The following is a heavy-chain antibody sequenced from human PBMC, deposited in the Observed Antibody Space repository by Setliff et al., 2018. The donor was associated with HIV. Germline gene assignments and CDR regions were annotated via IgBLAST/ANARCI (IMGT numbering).Heavy chain of an antibody. CDR3: ARATATWLVDN. V-gene: IGHV4-38-2*01. CDR2: FYETGYT. CDR1: GGSISSVYY. Sequence: SETLSLTCAVSGGSISSVYYWGWIRQSPGRGLEWMGSFYETGYTYYHPSLQSRVIISLDTSKNHLHLKLRSVTAADTAVYYCARATATWLVDNWGQGTLVTVSS. J-gene: IGHJ4*02. D-gene: IGHD2-15*01.